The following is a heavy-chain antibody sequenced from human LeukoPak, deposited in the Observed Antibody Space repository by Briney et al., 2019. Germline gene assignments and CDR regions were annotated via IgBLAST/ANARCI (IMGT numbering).Heavy chain of an antibody. CDR3: ARGVDDSSGYYLFDP. Sequence: SETLSLTCTVSGGSISSYYWSWIRQPPGKGLEWIGYIYYSGSTNYNLSLKSRVTISVDTSKNQFSLKLSSVTAADTAVYYCARGVDDSSGYYLFDPWGQGTLVTVSS. CDR1: GGSISSYY. D-gene: IGHD3-22*01. V-gene: IGHV4-59*01. J-gene: IGHJ5*02. CDR2: IYYSGST.